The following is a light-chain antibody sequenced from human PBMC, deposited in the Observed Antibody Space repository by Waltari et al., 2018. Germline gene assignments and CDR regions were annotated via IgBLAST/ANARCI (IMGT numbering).Light chain of an antibody. CDR3: SLYTSSSSWV. J-gene: IGLJ3*02. Sequence: QSALTQPPSSPSSPGPSFTLSCTAPSTDVGCYTLVPWYQQPPGQAPNPLIYEVSNRPSGVPDLFSGSKSCNTASLTISGLQAEDEADYYCSLYTSSSSWVFGGGTKLTVL. V-gene: IGLV2-18*01. CDR1: STDVGCYTL. CDR2: EVS.